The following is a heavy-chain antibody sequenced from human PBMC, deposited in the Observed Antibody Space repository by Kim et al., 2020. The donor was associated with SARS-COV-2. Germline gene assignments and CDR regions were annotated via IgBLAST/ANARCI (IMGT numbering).Heavy chain of an antibody. V-gene: IGHV4-31*03. CDR3: ARTRITMIVVVTHFDY. J-gene: IGHJ4*02. CDR2: IYYSGST. CDR1: GGSISSGGYY. D-gene: IGHD3-22*01. Sequence: SETLSLTCTVSGGSISSGGYYWSWIRQHPGKGLEWIGYIYYSGSTYYNSSLKSRVTITVDTSKNQFSLKLSSVTAADTAVYYCARTRITMIVVVTHFDYWGQGTLGTVSS.